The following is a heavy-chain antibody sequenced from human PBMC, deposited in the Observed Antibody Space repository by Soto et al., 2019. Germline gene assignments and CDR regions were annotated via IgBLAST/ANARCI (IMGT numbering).Heavy chain of an antibody. CDR3: ARRYYYDSTGYRRGYHSAMEV. D-gene: IGHD3-22*01. V-gene: IGHV3-30-3*01. CDR2: ISFDENIK. J-gene: IGHJ6*02. Sequence: QVHLVESGGGVVQPGRSLRLSCAASAFTFSSYAMHWVRQAPGKGLEWVAVISFDENIKYYADSVKGRFTISRDNSKSTMYLQMNSLRVEDTAVYSCARRYYYDSTGYRRGYHSAMEVWCQGTTVAVSS. CDR1: AFTFSSYA.